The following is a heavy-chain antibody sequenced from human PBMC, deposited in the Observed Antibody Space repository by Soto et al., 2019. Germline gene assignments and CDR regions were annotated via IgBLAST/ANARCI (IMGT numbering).Heavy chain of an antibody. CDR2: ISGSGGST. J-gene: IGHJ4*02. Sequence: PGGSLRLSCAASGFAFSSYAMSWVRQAPGKGLEWVSAISGSGGSTYYADSVKGRFTISRDNSKNTLYLQMNSLRAEDTAVYYCAKDLQSRRVADGFDYWGQGTLVTVSS. CDR3: AKDLQSRRVADGFDY. D-gene: IGHD6-19*01. V-gene: IGHV3-23*01. CDR1: GFAFSSYA.